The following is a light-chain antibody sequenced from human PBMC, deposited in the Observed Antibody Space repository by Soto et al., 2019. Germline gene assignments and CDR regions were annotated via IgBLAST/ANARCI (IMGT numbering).Light chain of an antibody. V-gene: IGKV3-15*01. CDR1: QSVIIN. J-gene: IGKJ1*01. CDR2: GAS. Sequence: IVMTQSPATLSVSPGERATLSCRAIQSVIINLALCHHRRCQAPRLVIYGASSRATGIPARFSGSGSGTEFTLTFVFLRSEEGGVNSCQQYNNWRPWTFVKGTKVDIK. CDR3: QQYNNWRPWT.